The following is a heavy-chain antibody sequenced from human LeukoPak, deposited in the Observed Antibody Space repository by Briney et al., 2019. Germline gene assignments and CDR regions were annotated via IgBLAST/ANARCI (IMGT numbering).Heavy chain of an antibody. V-gene: IGHV3-7*03. J-gene: IGHJ4*02. D-gene: IGHD6-19*01. CDR2: IKQDGSEK. Sequence: GGSLRLSCAASGFTFSSYWMSWVRQAPGKGLEWVANIKQDGSEKYYVDSVKGRFTISRDNAKNSLYLRMNSLRAEDTAVYYCARDLWPYSSGWYFGYWGQGTLVTVSS. CDR3: ARDLWPYSSGWYFGY. CDR1: GFTFSSYW.